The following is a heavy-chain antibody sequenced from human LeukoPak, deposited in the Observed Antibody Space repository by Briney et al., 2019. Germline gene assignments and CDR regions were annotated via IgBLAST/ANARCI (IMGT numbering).Heavy chain of an antibody. CDR3: TTYLLMVRGVITYYYYYYGMDV. CDR1: GFTLCSYA. Sequence: GGSLRLSCAASGFTLCSYAMSWGREAPGEGGEGVSAICDRGGSTYYADSVKGLFSLSRDTSENTLYLQMHSLRAQDTAVYYCTTYLLMVRGVITYYYYYYGMDVWGQGTTVTVSS. V-gene: IGHV3-23*01. D-gene: IGHD3-10*01. CDR2: ICDRGGST. J-gene: IGHJ6*02.